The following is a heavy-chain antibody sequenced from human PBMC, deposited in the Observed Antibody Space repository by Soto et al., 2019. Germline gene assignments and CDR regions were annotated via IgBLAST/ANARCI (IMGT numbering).Heavy chain of an antibody. D-gene: IGHD4-17*01. CDR1: GGSISSSSYY. V-gene: IGHV4-39*01. CDR3: ASLVWRYGDYVDFDY. J-gene: IGHJ4*02. Sequence: QLQLQESGPGLVKPSETLSLTCTVSGGSISSSSYYWGWIRQPPGKGLEWIGSIYYSGSTYYNPSLKSRVTISVDTSKNQFSLKLSSVTAADTAVYYCASLVWRYGDYVDFDYWGQGTLVTVSS. CDR2: IYYSGST.